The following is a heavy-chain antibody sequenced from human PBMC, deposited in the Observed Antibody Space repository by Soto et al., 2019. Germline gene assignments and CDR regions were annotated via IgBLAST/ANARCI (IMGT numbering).Heavy chain of an antibody. CDR2: IYYSGSV. Sequence: PSETLSLTCAVSSDSISRSHWLTWVRQSPGKGLEWLGDIYYSGSVYYNPSLRSRISISMDKSNNQFSLNLSSVTAADTAVYYCARCSVLTHYYYYHMDVWGKGTPVTVSS. V-gene: IGHV4-4*02. CDR3: ARCSVLTHYYYYHMDV. CDR1: SDSISRSHW. D-gene: IGHD3-9*01. J-gene: IGHJ6*03.